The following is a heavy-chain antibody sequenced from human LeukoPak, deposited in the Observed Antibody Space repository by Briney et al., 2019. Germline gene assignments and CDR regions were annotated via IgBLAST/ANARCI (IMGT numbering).Heavy chain of an antibody. V-gene: IGHV1-18*01. CDR1: GYTFTNYG. J-gene: IGHJ4*02. D-gene: IGHD4-17*01. CDR3: ARDHGDFVGVRLGFDS. Sequence: GAPVKVSCKASGYTFTNYGISWVRQAPGQGLEWVGRISGYNGNTDYAQKVEDRVTVTADTSTAYLELRSLTSDDTAVYYCARDHGDFVGVRLGFDSWGQGTLVTVSS. CDR2: ISGYNGNT.